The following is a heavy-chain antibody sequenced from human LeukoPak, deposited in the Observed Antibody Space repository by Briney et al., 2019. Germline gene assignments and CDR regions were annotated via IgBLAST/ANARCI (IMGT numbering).Heavy chain of an antibody. CDR2: IRYDGSNK. CDR3: GKPAGYRGDYLLGFDY. J-gene: IGHJ4*02. CDR1: GFTFSSYG. D-gene: IGHD4-17*01. Sequence: GGSLRLSCAASGFTFSSYGMHWVRQAPGKGLEWVAFIRYDGSNKYYADSVKGRFTISRDNSKNTLYLQMNSLRAEDTAVYYCGKPAGYRGDYLLGFDYGGREPLVPVP. V-gene: IGHV3-30*02.